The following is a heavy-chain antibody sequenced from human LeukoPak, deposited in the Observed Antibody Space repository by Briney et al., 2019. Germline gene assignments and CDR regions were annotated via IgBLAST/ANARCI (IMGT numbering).Heavy chain of an antibody. CDR2: INPNSGGT. V-gene: IGHV1-2*02. Sequence: ASVKDSCKASGYTFTGYYMHAVRQAPGQGLEWMGWINPNSGGTNYAQKFQGRVTMTRDTSISTAYMELSRLRSDDTAVYCCARVEYSYGYMDYWGQGTLVTVS. J-gene: IGHJ4*02. D-gene: IGHD5-18*01. CDR1: GYTFTGYY. CDR3: ARVEYSYGYMDY.